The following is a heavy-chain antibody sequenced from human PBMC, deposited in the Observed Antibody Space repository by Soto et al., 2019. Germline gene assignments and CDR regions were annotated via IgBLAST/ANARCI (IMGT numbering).Heavy chain of an antibody. CDR3: ERGVAGSGFAL. CDR1: GDSVSSNTAA. Sequence: TLSLTCAISGDSVSSNTAAWNWIRSSPSRGLEWLGRTYYRSNWRHDYAVSVKSRITVNPDTSKNHFSLQLNSVTPDDTAVYYCERGVAGSGFALWGQGTLVTLSS. CDR2: TYYRSNWRH. J-gene: IGHJ4*02. D-gene: IGHD6-19*01. V-gene: IGHV6-1*01.